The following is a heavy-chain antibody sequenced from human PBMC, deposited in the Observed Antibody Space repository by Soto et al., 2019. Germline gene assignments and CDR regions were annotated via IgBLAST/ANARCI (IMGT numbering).Heavy chain of an antibody. CDR1: GFTFTSSA. V-gene: IGHV1-58*01. D-gene: IGHD2-21*02. J-gene: IGHJ6*02. CDR2: IVVGSGNT. Sequence: SVKVSCKASGFTFTSSAVQWVRQARGQSLEWIGWIVVGSGNTNYAQKFQERVTITRDMSTSTAYMELSSLRSEDTAVYYCALEDCGGDCFTYYYGMDVWGQGTTVTVSS. CDR3: ALEDCGGDCFTYYYGMDV.